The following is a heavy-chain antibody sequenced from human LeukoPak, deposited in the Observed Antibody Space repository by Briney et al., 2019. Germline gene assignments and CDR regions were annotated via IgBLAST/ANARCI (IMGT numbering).Heavy chain of an antibody. J-gene: IGHJ3*02. CDR3: ARLGYSSSWHHSGAFDI. CDR2: IYHSGNT. CDR1: GYSISSGYY. Sequence: SETLSLTCAVSGYSISSGYYWGWIRQPPGKGLECIGSIYHSGNTYYNPSLKSRVTISVDTSRNEFSLKLSPVTAADTAVYYCARLGYSSSWHHSGAFDIWGQGTMVTVSS. D-gene: IGHD6-13*01. V-gene: IGHV4-38-2*01.